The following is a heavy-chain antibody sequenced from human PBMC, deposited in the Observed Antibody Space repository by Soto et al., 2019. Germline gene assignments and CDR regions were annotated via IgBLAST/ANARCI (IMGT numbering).Heavy chain of an antibody. CDR2: ISAYNGHT. CDR1: GYTFTSYG. Sequence: QVQLVQSGAEVKKPGASVKVSCKASGYTFTSYGISWVRQAPGQGLEWMGWISAYNGHTNYSQNFQCRVNMTTETSTSTAYMELRSLRSDDTAVFYCARVVPAAYFDYWGQGTLVPVSS. D-gene: IGHD2-2*01. J-gene: IGHJ4*02. CDR3: ARVVPAAYFDY. V-gene: IGHV1-18*01.